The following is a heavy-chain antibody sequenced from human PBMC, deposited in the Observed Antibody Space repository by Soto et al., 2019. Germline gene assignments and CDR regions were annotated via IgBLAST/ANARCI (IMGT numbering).Heavy chain of an antibody. D-gene: IGHD1-7*01. J-gene: IGHJ4*02. CDR1: GGTFSSYA. Sequence: QVQLVQSGAEVKKPVSSVKVSCKASGGTFSSYAISWVRQAPGQGIEWMGGIIPIFGTANYAEKFQGRVTITADESTSTAYMELSSLRSEDTAVYYCAMGTGTTLRGGFDYWGQGTLVTVSS. CDR3: AMGTGTTLRGGFDY. CDR2: IIPIFGTA. V-gene: IGHV1-69*01.